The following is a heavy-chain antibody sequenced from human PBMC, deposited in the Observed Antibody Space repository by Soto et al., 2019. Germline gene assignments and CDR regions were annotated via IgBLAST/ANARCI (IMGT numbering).Heavy chain of an antibody. CDR1: GYTFTTYG. D-gene: IGHD3-10*01. CDR2: INTHNGNT. Sequence: ASVKVSCKASGYTFTTYGISWVRQAPGQGLEWLGWINTHNGNTNYAQNLQGRVIMTADTSTSTAYMELRSLGSDDTAIYYCTREGSAPYYYYGMDAWGQGTTVTVSS. V-gene: IGHV1-18*01. CDR3: TREGSAPYYYYGMDA. J-gene: IGHJ6*02.